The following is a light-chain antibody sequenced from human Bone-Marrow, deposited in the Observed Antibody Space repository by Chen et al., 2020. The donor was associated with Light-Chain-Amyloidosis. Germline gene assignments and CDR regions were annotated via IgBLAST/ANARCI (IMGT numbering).Light chain of an antibody. Sequence: EIVLTQSPGTLSLSPGDRATLSCRDSQSVHNNYVAWYQQRPDQPPTLLIFHTSTRAADIPDRFSGSGSGTDFALTNSSLEPEDFAGYFCQQYGTSPLTYGGGSKVEIK. J-gene: IGKJ4*01. CDR2: HTS. CDR1: QSVHNNY. CDR3: QQYGTSPLT. V-gene: IGKV3-20*01.